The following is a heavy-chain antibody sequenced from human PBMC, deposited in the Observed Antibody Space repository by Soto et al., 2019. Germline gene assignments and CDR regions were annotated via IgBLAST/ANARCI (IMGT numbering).Heavy chain of an antibody. V-gene: IGHV4-39*01. CDR2: FYYSGNT. CDR3: ARLLDRSSWAPGPY. D-gene: IGHD6-13*01. CDR1: GDSISSSSYY. J-gene: IGHJ4*02. Sequence: QLQLQESGPGLVKPSETLSLTCTVSGDSISSSSYYWGWIRQPPGKGLEWIGSFYYSGNTNYNPSLKSRVTISVDTSKNQFSLRLTSVTAADTAVYYCARLLDRSSWAPGPYWGQGTLVTVSS.